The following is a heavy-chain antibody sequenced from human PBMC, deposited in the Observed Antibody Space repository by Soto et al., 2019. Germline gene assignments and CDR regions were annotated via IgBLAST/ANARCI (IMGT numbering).Heavy chain of an antibody. CDR2: TYHSGST. J-gene: IGHJ4*02. D-gene: IGHD3-22*01. CDR1: GGSISSGGYS. Sequence: QLQLQESGSGLVKPSQTLSLTCAVSGGSISSGGYSWSWIRQPPGKGLEWIGYTYHSGSTYYNQSLKSRVAILVDRTKNQFSLKLSSATAADAALFYCARGGVDYYDSSGYYFSPYYFDYWGQGTLVTVSS. CDR3: ARGGVDYYDSSGYYFSPYYFDY. V-gene: IGHV4-30-2*01.